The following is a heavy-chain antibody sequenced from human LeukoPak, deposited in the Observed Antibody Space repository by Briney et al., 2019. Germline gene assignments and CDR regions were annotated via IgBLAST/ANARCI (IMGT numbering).Heavy chain of an antibody. CDR1: GGSFSGYY. CDR2: INHSGST. V-gene: IGHV4-34*01. Sequence: PSETLSLTCAVYGGSFSGYYWSWIRQPPGKGLEWIGEINHSGSTNYNPSLKSRVTISVDTPKNQFSLKLSSVTAADTAVYYCAVKDYDFWSGSGMDVWGQGTTVTVSS. D-gene: IGHD3-3*01. J-gene: IGHJ6*02. CDR3: AVKDYDFWSGSGMDV.